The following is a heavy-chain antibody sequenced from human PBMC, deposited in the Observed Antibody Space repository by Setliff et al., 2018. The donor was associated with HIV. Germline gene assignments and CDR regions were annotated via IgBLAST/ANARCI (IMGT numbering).Heavy chain of an antibody. CDR1: GDSISTSNSY. Sequence: SETLSLTCTVSGDSISTSNSYWGWVRQPPGKGLEWIGSLYYSGTTYYNPSLKSRLTISVDTSKNQFSLKLSSVTAADTAVYYCARGGRSTVTTWAWFDPWGQGTLVTVSS. D-gene: IGHD4-17*01. V-gene: IGHV4-39*01. CDR2: LYYSGTT. CDR3: ARGGRSTVTTWAWFDP. J-gene: IGHJ5*02.